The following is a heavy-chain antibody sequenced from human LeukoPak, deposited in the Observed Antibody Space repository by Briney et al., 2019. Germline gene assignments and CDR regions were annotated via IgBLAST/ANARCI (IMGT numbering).Heavy chain of an antibody. CDR1: GFTFSSYA. CDR2: ISGSGGTT. V-gene: IGHV3-23*01. D-gene: IGHD2-15*01. J-gene: IGHJ4*02. CDR3: ATLIYCSGGSCNGYFDY. Sequence: AGGSLRLSCAASGFTFSSYAMSWVRQAPGKGLEWVSVISGSGGTTYYADSVKGRFTISRDNSKNTLYLQMNSLRAEDTAVYYCATLIYCSGGSCNGYFDYWGQGTLVTVSS.